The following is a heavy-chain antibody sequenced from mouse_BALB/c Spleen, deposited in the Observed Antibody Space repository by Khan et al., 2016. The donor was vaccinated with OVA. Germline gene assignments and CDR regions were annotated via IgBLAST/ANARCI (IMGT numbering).Heavy chain of an antibody. J-gene: IGHJ3*01. CDR1: GYTFTSYW. D-gene: IGHD1-1*01. CDR3: ANHGSSSAWFTY. V-gene: IGHV1-7*01. Sequence: QVQLQQSGAELAKPGASVKMSCKASGYTFTSYWMHWVKQRPGQGLEWIGYINPSTDYTEYNEKFKDKATLTADKSSSTAYMQLSSLPSEASAVYYGANHGSSSAWFTYWGQGTLVAVSA. CDR2: INPSTDYT.